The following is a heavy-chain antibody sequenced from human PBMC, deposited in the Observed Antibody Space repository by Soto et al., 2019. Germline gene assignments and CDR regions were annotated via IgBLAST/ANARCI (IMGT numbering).Heavy chain of an antibody. J-gene: IGHJ4*02. Sequence: GGSLRLSCVVSVFPFGANAMSWVRQAPGKGLEWVSGLSNTGRRTSYADSVKGRFNISRDNSENTVYLQMNSLRAEDTAVYYCAKDSVRFEVVVAATLFFDYWGQGTLVTVSS. CDR2: LSNTGRRT. CDR1: VFPFGANA. D-gene: IGHD2-15*01. V-gene: IGHV3-23*01. CDR3: AKDSVRFEVVVAATLFFDY.